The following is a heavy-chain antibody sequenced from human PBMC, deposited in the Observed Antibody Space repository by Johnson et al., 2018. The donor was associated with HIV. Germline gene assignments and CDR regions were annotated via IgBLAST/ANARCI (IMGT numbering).Heavy chain of an antibody. CDR1: GFTFGDYV. CDR2: LRSKAYGGTT. J-gene: IGHJ3*02. V-gene: IGHV3-49*04. Sequence: EKLVESGGGSVQPGRSLRLSCSASGFTFGDYVINWVRQAPGKGLEWVGFLRSKAYGGTTEYAASVKGRFTISRDDSKSIAYLQMNSLRAEDTAVYYCARDLYYGSGSSVAFDIWGQGTMVTVSS. D-gene: IGHD3-10*01. CDR3: ARDLYYGSGSSVAFDI.